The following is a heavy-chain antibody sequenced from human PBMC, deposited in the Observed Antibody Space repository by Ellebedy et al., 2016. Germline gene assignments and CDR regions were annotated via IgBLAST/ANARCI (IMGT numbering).Heavy chain of an antibody. CDR2: IWYDGSKK. Sequence: GGSLRLSCAASGFTFSSFGMHWVRQAPGKGLEWVAVIWYDGSKKYYGGSVKGRFTISRDNSQNTLYLQMNSLRAEDTAVYYCARDGMATDYYYYMDVWGKGTTVTVSS. CDR3: ARDGMATDYYYYMDV. V-gene: IGHV3-33*01. CDR1: GFTFSSFG. D-gene: IGHD5-24*01. J-gene: IGHJ6*03.